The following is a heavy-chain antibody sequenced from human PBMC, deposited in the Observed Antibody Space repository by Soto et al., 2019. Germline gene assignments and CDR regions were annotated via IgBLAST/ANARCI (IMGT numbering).Heavy chain of an antibody. Sequence: SVKVSCKASGFTFSDYGLSWVRQAPGQPLEWMGWIIPIFGPANFAKKFQGRVTITADESTTTAYMELSSLTSEDTAVYYCATGSFTSTGGRIGYHYNAMDVWGQGTTVTVSS. CDR2: IIPIFGPA. D-gene: IGHD1-1*01. CDR1: GFTFSDYG. J-gene: IGHJ6*02. V-gene: IGHV1-69*13. CDR3: ATGSFTSTGGRIGYHYNAMDV.